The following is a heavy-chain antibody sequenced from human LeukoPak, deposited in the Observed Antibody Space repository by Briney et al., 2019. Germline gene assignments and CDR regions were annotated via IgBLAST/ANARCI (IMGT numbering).Heavy chain of an antibody. V-gene: IGHV1-2*02. CDR1: GYTFTGYY. Sequence: ASVRVSCKASGYTFTGYYMHWVRQAPGQGLEWMGWINPNSGGTNYAQKSQGRVTMTRDTSISTAYMELSRLRSDDTAVYYCARDKRSSSGENWFDPWGQGTLVTVSS. CDR2: INPNSGGT. J-gene: IGHJ5*02. D-gene: IGHD6-19*01. CDR3: ARDKRSSSGENWFDP.